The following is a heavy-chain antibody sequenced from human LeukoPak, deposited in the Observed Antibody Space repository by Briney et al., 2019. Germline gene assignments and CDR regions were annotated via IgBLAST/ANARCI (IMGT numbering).Heavy chain of an antibody. Sequence: ASVKVSCKASGYTFTGYYMHWVRQAPGQGLEWMGWINPNSGGTNYAQKFQGRVTMTRDTSISTAYMGLSRLRSDDTAVYYCARDRYYDSSGYTFDYWGQGTLATVSS. CDR2: INPNSGGT. CDR3: ARDRYYDSSGYTFDY. CDR1: GYTFTGYY. J-gene: IGHJ4*02. V-gene: IGHV1-2*02. D-gene: IGHD3-22*01.